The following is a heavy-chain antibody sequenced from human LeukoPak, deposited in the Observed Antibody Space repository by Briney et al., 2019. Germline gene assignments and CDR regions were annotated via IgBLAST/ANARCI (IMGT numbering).Heavy chain of an antibody. D-gene: IGHD2-2*01. J-gene: IGHJ4*02. CDR2: IDGSGGTT. Sequence: GGSLRLSCAASASTFTRNAMAWVRQAPGKGLEWVSAIDGSGGTTFYADSVKGRVTISRVQSTNTVYLQMNSLRADDTAVYYCAKAHCSSTSCSRADNWGQGTLVTVSS. CDR1: ASTFTRNA. V-gene: IGHV3-23*01. CDR3: AKAHCSSTSCSRADN.